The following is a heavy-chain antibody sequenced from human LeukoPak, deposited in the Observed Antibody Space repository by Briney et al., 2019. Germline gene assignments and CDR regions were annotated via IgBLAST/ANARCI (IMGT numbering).Heavy chain of an antibody. CDR3: AREVVVPAASDAFDI. D-gene: IGHD2-2*01. J-gene: IGHJ3*02. CDR2: IYYSGST. Sequence: SETLSLTCTVSGGSISSGDYYWGWIRQPPGKGLEWIGYIYYSGSTYYNPSLKSRVTISVDTSKNQFSLKLSSVTAADTAVYYCAREVVVPAASDAFDIWGQGTMVTVSS. V-gene: IGHV4-30-4*08. CDR1: GGSISSGDYY.